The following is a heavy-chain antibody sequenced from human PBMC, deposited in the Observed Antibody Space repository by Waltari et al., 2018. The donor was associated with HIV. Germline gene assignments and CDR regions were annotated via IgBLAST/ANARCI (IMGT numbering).Heavy chain of an antibody. V-gene: IGHV3-33*01. CDR1: GFTFSRYG. D-gene: IGHD2-8*02. J-gene: IGHJ6*02. CDR2: IWYDGTNK. Sequence: QVQLVESGGGVVQPGRSLRLSCATSGFTFSRYGMHWVRQAPGRGLGWMAVIWYDGTNKYYGDSVKGRFTISRDNSKNTLYLQMSSLRVEDTAVYYCARDPAAPDSVLDGMDVWGQGTTVTVSS. CDR3: ARDPAAPDSVLDGMDV.